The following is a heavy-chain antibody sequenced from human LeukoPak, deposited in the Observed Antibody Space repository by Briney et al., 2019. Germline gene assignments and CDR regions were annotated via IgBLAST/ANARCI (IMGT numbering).Heavy chain of an antibody. D-gene: IGHD2-15*01. CDR3: ARSARSNYFYMDV. CDR2: IYASGSI. J-gene: IGHJ6*03. V-gene: IGHV4-4*07. CDR1: GASVTNFY. Sequence: PSETLSLTCSVSGASVTNFYWTWIRQPAGKGLEYIGRIYASGSIDYNPSLKSRVTLLVDSSNNQFSLNLTSVTAADTALYYCARSARSNYFYMDVWGKGTSVTVSS.